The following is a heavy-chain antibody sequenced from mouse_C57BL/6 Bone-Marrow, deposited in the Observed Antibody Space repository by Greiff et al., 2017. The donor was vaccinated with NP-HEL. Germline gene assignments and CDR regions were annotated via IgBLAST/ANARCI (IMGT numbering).Heavy chain of an antibody. Sequence: VQRVESGPELVKPGASVKISCKASGYTFSTSWMNWMKQRPGKGLEWIGRIYPGDGDTHYSGNFEGKASLTADKSSDSAYMQLGSLTSEDSAVDFCARGESWGAFFDYGGQGTTLTVSS. V-gene: IGHV1-82*01. J-gene: IGHJ2*01. CDR2: IYPGDGDT. CDR3: ARGESWGAFFDY. D-gene: IGHD6-1*01. CDR1: GYTFSTSW.